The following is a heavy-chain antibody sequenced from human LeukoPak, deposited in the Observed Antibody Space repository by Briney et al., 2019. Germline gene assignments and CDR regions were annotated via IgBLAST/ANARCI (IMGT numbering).Heavy chain of an antibody. CDR3: ARDASGGIVVVPAAYYYGMDV. D-gene: IGHD2-2*01. CDR1: GYTFTGYY. Sequence: ASVKVSYKASGYTFTGYYMHWVRQAPGQGLEWMGWINPNSGGTNYAQTFQGRVTMTRDTSISTAYMELSRLRSDDTAVYYCARDASGGIVVVPAAYYYGMDVWGQGTTVTVSS. J-gene: IGHJ6*02. CDR2: INPNSGGT. V-gene: IGHV1-2*02.